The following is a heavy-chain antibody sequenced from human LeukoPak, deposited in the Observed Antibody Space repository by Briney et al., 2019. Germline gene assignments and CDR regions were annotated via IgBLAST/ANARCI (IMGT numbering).Heavy chain of an antibody. J-gene: IGHJ4*02. CDR1: GYTFTSYG. CDR3: GRCGAEYSSSWADY. CDR2: ISAYNGNT. D-gene: IGHD6-13*01. V-gene: IGHV1-18*01. Sequence: ASVKVSCKASGYTFTSYGISWVRQAPGQGLEWMGWISAYNGNTNYAQKLQGRVTMTTDTSTSTAYMDLSSPRSEDTAVYYCGRCGAEYSSSWADYWGQGTLVTVSS.